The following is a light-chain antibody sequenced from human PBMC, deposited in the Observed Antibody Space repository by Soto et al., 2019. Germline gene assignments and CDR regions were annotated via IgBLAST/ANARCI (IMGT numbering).Light chain of an antibody. CDR1: QGIATY. J-gene: IGKJ2*01. CDR2: AAY. CDR3: QQLNSYPYT. V-gene: IGKV1-9*01. Sequence: DIQLTQSPSFLSASVGDRVTITCRVSQGIATYLAWYQQRPGKAPKLLIYAAYTLQSGVPVRFSGSGSEAEFTLTISSLQPEDFASYYCQQLNSYPYTFGQGTTLEIK.